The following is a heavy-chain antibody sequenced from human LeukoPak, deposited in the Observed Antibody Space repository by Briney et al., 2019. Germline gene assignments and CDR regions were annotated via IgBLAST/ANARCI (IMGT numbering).Heavy chain of an antibody. CDR1: GVSISNTNYY. CDR2: IHYSGST. D-gene: IGHD2-15*01. J-gene: IGHJ4*02. V-gene: IGHV4-39*07. CDR3: ASAHPITVGYYFDY. Sequence: KPSETLSLTCSVSGVSISNTNYYWSWIRQHPGEGLEWIGHIHYSGSTYYNPSLKSRVTISVDTPKNQFSLKLSSVTAADTAVYYCASAHPITVGYYFDYWGQGTLVTVSS.